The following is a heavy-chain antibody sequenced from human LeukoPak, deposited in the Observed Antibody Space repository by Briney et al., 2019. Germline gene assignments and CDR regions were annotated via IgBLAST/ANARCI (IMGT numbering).Heavy chain of an antibody. CDR1: RFTLSYYT. J-gene: IGHJ3*02. CDR3: VSEEILADAFDI. CDR2: ISSSGTTI. V-gene: IGHV3-11*01. Sequence: GGSLRPSCAVSRFTLSYYTTGGMSQAPGKGLEWVSYISSSGTTIYYADSGKGRFTISRDNAKNSVNLHMNSLRAEDTAVYFCVSEEILADAFDIWGQGTIVTVSS.